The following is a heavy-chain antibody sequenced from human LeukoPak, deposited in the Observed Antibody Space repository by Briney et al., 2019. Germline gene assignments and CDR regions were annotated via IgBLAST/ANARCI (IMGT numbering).Heavy chain of an antibody. CDR3: ARGAVGATSFDY. CDR1: GGSISSYY. V-gene: IGHV4-59*01. CDR2: IYYSGST. J-gene: IGHJ4*02. D-gene: IGHD1-26*01. Sequence: PSETLSLTCTVSGGSISSYYWSWIRQPPGKGLEWIGYIYYSGSTNYNPSLKSRVTISVDTSKNQLSLKLSSVTAADTAVYYCARGAVGATSFDYWGQGTLVTVSS.